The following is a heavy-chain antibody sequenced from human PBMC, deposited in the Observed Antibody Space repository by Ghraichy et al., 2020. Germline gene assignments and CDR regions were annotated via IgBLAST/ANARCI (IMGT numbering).Heavy chain of an antibody. V-gene: IGHV3-48*02. Sequence: GESLNISCVGSGFTLSGYGMNWVRQSPGKGLEWVSYIASRGRSIFYADSVKGRFTISRDNAQNSLYLQMNSLRDEDTATYYCARASAVVRFYYYAGMDVWGQGTTVTVSS. CDR1: GFTLSGYG. CDR3: ARASAVVRFYYYAGMDV. J-gene: IGHJ6*02. D-gene: IGHD2-15*01. CDR2: IASRGRSI.